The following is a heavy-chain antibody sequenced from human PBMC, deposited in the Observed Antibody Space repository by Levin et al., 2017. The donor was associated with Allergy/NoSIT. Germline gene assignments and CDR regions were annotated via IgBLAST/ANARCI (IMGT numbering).Heavy chain of an antibody. Sequence: GESLKISCAGSPLTFDDYTLHWVRQAPGKPLEWVSLITSDGGTTFYADSVKGRFTISRDDDSQSLHLQMNSLRPEDSAFYYCAKEKTKIFHYWGRGTLVTVSS. CDR1: PLTFDDYT. CDR2: ITSDGGTT. D-gene: IGHD1-14*01. CDR3: AKEKTKIFHY. J-gene: IGHJ4*02. V-gene: IGHV3-43*01.